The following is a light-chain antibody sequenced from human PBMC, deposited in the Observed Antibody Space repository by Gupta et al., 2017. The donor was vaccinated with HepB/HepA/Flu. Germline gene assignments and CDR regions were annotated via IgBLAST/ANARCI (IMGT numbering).Light chain of an antibody. CDR1: SSDVGGYNY. Sequence: QSALTQPASVSGSPAQSITISCTGTSSDVGGYNYVSWYQQYPAKAPKLMIYDVTTRPAGVSNRFSGSKSGNTASLTISGLQAEDEADYYCSAYTSSSTLVFGGGTKLTVL. V-gene: IGLV2-14*03. CDR3: SAYTSSSTLV. J-gene: IGLJ2*01. CDR2: DVT.